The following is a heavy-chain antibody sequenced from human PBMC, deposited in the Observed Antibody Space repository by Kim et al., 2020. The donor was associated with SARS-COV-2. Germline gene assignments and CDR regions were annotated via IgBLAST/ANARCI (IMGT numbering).Heavy chain of an antibody. V-gene: IGHV3-23*01. J-gene: IGHJ4*02. CDR3: AKGFGSG. D-gene: IGHD6-19*01. CDR2: ISTGGST. CDR1: GFTFSSYA. Sequence: GGSLRLSCAASGFTFSSYAMGWFRQAPGKGLERVSIISTGGSTHHAESVKGRFTVSRDNSKNTLYLQMNSLSAEDTAVYYCAKGFGSGWGQGTLVTVSS.